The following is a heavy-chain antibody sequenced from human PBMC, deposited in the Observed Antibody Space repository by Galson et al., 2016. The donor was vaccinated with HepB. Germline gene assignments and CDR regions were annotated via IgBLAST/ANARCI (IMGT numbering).Heavy chain of an antibody. Sequence: SLRLSCAASGFTFYNYAMSWVRQAPGKGLEWVSSISGSGGSTYYADSVKGRFTISRDNSKHTLYLQMNSLRVEDTAVYYCAKGRSLSAAVSIWFDPWGQGALVTVSS. CDR2: ISGSGGST. V-gene: IGHV3-23*01. D-gene: IGHD6-13*01. CDR1: GFTFYNYA. CDR3: AKGRSLSAAVSIWFDP. J-gene: IGHJ5*02.